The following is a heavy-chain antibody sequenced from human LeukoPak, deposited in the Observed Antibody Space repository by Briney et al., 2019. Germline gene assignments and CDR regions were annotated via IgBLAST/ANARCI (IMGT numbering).Heavy chain of an antibody. V-gene: IGHV1-69*05. CDR1: GGSFSSYA. J-gene: IGHJ6*03. Sequence: SVTVSFKASGGSFSSYAISWVRQAPGQGLEWMGGIIPIFGTANYAQKFQGRVTITTDESTSTAYMELSSLRSEDTAVYYCARGPFTGYYYYYMDVWGKGTTVTVSS. D-gene: IGHD2-8*02. CDR2: IIPIFGTA. CDR3: ARGPFTGYYYYYMDV.